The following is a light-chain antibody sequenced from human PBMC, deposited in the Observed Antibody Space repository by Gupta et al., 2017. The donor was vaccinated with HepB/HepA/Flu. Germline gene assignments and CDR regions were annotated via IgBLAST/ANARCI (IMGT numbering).Light chain of an antibody. CDR3: QQEYSSPVT. CDR1: QGISSY. CDR2: AAS. J-gene: IGKJ1*01. Sequence: AIRMTQSPSSFSASTGDRVTITCRASQGISSYLAWYQQKPGKAPKLLIYAASTLQSGVPSRFSGSGSGTDFTLTISCLQSEDFATYYCQQEYSSPVTFGQGTKVEIK. V-gene: IGKV1-8*01.